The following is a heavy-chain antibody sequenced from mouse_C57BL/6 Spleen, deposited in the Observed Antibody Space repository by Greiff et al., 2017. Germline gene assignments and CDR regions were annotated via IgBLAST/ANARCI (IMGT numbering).Heavy chain of an antibody. CDR3: ARTCTTVDFDG. J-gene: IGHJ2*01. CDR2: IYLGNGYT. D-gene: IGHD1-1*01. V-gene: IGHV1-58*01. Sequence: VQLQQSGAELVRPGSSVKMSCKTSGYTFTSYGINWVKQRPGQGLEWIGYIYLGNGYTNYNEKFKGKATLTSDTSSSTAYMQLSSLTSEDPAIYYCARTCTTVDFDGWGTGTTLTVSS. CDR1: GYTFTSYG.